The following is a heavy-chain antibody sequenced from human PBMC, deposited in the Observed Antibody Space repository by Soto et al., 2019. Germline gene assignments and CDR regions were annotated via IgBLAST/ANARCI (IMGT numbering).Heavy chain of an antibody. Sequence: SETLSLTCTVSGASISSGGYYSWIRQHPGKDLEWIGYIYYSGATYYNPSLKSRVSITIDTSNNQFSLKLSSVTAADTAVYYCARDWRHNWDAGGYYYYAMDVWGQGTTVTVSS. D-gene: IGHD1-1*01. CDR2: IYYSGAT. J-gene: IGHJ6*02. CDR3: ARDWRHNWDAGGYYYYAMDV. V-gene: IGHV4-31*03. CDR1: GASISSGGYY.